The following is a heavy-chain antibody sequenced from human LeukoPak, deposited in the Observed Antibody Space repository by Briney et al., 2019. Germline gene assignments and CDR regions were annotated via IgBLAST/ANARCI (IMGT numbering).Heavy chain of an antibody. J-gene: IGHJ5*02. Sequence: SETLSLTCTVSGGSISSSSHSWGWIRQPPGKGLEWTGTIYYTGRTYYNPSLESRLTISVDTSKNQFSLKLSSVTAADTAIYYCAQSLGSGNWIGNWFDPWGQGTLVTVSS. D-gene: IGHD1-1*01. CDR3: AQSLGSGNWIGNWFDP. V-gene: IGHV4-39*01. CDR2: IYYTGRT. CDR1: GGSISSSSHS.